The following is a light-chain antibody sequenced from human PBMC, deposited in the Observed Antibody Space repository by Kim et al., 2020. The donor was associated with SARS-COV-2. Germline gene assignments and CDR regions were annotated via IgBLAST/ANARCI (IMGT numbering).Light chain of an antibody. CDR2: GVS. CDR1: QSFTTS. Sequence: EVVLTQSPGTLSLSPGERATLSCRASQSFTTSFAWYQQKPGQAPRLLIYGVSNRATGIPDRFTGSGSGTDFTLTISRLETEDFAVYYCQQYAFSPITFGQGTRLEIK. CDR3: QQYAFSPIT. J-gene: IGKJ5*01. V-gene: IGKV3-20*01.